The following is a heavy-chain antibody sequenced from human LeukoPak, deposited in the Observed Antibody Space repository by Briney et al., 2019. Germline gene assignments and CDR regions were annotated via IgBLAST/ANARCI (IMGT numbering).Heavy chain of an antibody. CDR2: ISSSSSYI. Sequence: PGGSLRLFCAASGFTFSNYNMNWVRQTPGKGLEWVSSISSSSSYIYYADSLKGRFTISRDNAKNSMYLQMNSLRAEDPAVYYCARCRSGRPPCAFDIWGQGTMVTVSS. D-gene: IGHD6-19*01. J-gene: IGHJ3*02. V-gene: IGHV3-21*01. CDR3: ARCRSGRPPCAFDI. CDR1: GFTFSNYN.